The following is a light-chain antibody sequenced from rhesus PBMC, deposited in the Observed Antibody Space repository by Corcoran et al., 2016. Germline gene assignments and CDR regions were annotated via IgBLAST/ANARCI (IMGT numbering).Light chain of an antibody. CDR3: QHGYGTPWT. J-gene: IGKJ1*01. CDR1: QGISNH. V-gene: IGKV1S15*01. CDR2: SVS. Sequence: DIQMTQSPSSLSASVVDTVTITCRASQGISNHLAWYQQKPGKVPKALIYSVSTLQSGVPSRFSGSGSGTDFTLTISNLQPEDLATYYCQHGYGTPWTFGQGTKVEIK.